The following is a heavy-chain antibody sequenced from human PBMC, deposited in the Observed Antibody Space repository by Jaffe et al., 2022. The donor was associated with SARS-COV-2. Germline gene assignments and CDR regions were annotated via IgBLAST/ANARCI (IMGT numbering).Heavy chain of an antibody. V-gene: IGHV3-23*01. J-gene: IGHJ6*02. CDR1: GFTFATYG. D-gene: IGHD3-10*01. Sequence: EVQLLESGGGLVQPGGSLRLSCAASGFTFATYGMHWVRQAPGKGLEWVSTITYNGGSSFYADSVKGRFTISRDNSKNTLSLQMNSLRAEDTAVYYCAKRPPGDNYYGMDVWGQGTTVTVSS. CDR2: ITYNGGSS. CDR3: AKRPPGDNYYGMDV.